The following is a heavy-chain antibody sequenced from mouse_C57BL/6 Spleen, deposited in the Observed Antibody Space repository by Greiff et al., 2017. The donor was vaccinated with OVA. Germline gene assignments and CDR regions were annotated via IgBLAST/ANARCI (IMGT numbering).Heavy chain of an antibody. D-gene: IGHD1-1*01. CDR1: GFTFSSYA. CDR2: ISDGGSYT. Sequence: DVHLVESGGGLVKPGGSLKLSCAASGFTFSSYAMSWVRQTPEKRLEWVATISDGGSYTYYPDNVKGRFTISRDNAKNNLYLQMSHLKSEDTAMYYCARDPLLRSYYFDYWGQGTTLTVSS. V-gene: IGHV5-4*01. CDR3: ARDPLLRSYYFDY. J-gene: IGHJ2*01.